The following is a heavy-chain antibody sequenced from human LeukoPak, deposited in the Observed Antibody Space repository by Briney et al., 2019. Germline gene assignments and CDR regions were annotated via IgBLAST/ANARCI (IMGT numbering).Heavy chain of an antibody. V-gene: IGHV4-34*01. CDR3: ARALEYCSGGSCPMRHGYYFDY. J-gene: IGHJ4*02. CDR1: GGSLSGYY. CDR2: INHSGST. Sequence: SETLSLTCAVYGGSLSGYYWSWIRQPPGKGLEWIGEINHSGSTNYNPSLKSRVTISVDTSKNQFSLKLSSVTAADTAVYYCARALEYCSGGSCPMRHGYYFDYWGQGTLVTVSS. D-gene: IGHD2-15*01.